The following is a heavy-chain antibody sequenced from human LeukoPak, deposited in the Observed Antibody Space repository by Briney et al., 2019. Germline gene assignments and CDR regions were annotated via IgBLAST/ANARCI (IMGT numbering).Heavy chain of an antibody. Sequence: PGGSLRLSCAASGITFRTYAMSWVRQAPGKGLEWVSAISGSGGSTYYADSVKGRFTISRDNSKNTLYLQINSLRAEDTAVYYCAKHHHSPMVRGNITKYYLDSLGQGTLVTVSS. J-gene: IGHJ4*01. D-gene: IGHD3-10*01. V-gene: IGHV3-23*01. CDR3: AKHHHSPMVRGNITKYYLDS. CDR2: ISGSGGST. CDR1: GITFRTYA.